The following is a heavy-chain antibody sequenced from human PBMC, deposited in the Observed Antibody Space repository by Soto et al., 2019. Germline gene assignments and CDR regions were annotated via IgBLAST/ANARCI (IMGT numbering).Heavy chain of an antibody. D-gene: IGHD3-22*01. CDR2: TRNKANSYTT. Sequence: GGPLRLSCAASGLTFSDHYMDWVRQAPGKGLEWVGRTRNKANSYTTEYAASVKGRFTISRDDSKNSLYLQMNSLKTEDTAVYYCARDLRHYYDSSGYCSPSRYYGMDVWGQGTTVTVSS. J-gene: IGHJ6*02. CDR3: ARDLRHYYDSSGYCSPSRYYGMDV. V-gene: IGHV3-72*01. CDR1: GLTFSDHY.